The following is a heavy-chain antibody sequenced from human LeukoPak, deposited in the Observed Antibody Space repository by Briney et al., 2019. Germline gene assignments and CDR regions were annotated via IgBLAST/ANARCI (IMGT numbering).Heavy chain of an antibody. J-gene: IGHJ6*04. CDR1: GFTFSNYP. D-gene: IGHD2-2*01. Sequence: GGSLILSCAASGFTFSNYPMHRVRQAPGKGLEWVVIISYDGSNKYCADSVKGRFTISRDNSKNTLDLQMNSLRAEDTAVYYCAREVAPAATFYYYGMEVWGKGTTVTVSS. V-gene: IGHV3-30*04. CDR2: ISYDGSNK. CDR3: AREVAPAATFYYYGMEV.